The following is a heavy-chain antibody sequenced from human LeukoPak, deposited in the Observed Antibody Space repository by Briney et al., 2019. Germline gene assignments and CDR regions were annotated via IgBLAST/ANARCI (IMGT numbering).Heavy chain of an antibody. CDR3: ATIEAVRFHY. V-gene: IGHV3-66*01. CDR1: GFIVRSTY. Sequence: GGSLRLSCAASGFIVRSTYMTWVRQPPGKGLEWLSVIYSDGTIYYSESVKGRFIISRDNAKNSLYLQMNSLRPEDTAVYYCATIEAVRFHYWGQGTLVTVSS. J-gene: IGHJ4*02. CDR2: IYSDGTI. D-gene: IGHD6-19*01.